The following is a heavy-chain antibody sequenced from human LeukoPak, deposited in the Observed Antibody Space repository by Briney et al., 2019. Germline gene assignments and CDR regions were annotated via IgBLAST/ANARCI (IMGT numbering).Heavy chain of an antibody. V-gene: IGHV3-53*01. D-gene: IGHD2-8*01. Sequence: PGGSLRLSCAASGFTVSSNYMSWVRQAPGKGLEWVSVIYSGGGTYYADSVKGRFTISRDNSKNTLYLQMNSLRAEDTAVYYCARVPRLIYGMDVWGQGTSVTVSS. CDR3: ARVPRLIYGMDV. CDR2: IYSGGGT. J-gene: IGHJ6*02. CDR1: GFTVSSNY.